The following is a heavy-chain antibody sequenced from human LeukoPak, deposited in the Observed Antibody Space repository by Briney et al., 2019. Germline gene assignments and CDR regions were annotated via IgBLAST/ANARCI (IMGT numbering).Heavy chain of an antibody. Sequence: GRSLRLSCAASGFTFSSYAMHWVRQAPGKGLEWVAVISYDGSNKYYADSVKGRFTISRDNSKNTLYLQMNSLRAEDTAVYYCAKAADYYGSGSYYTVFDYWGQGTLVTVSS. CDR2: ISYDGSNK. CDR3: AKAADYYGSGSYYTVFDY. V-gene: IGHV3-30-3*01. J-gene: IGHJ4*02. CDR1: GFTFSSYA. D-gene: IGHD3-10*01.